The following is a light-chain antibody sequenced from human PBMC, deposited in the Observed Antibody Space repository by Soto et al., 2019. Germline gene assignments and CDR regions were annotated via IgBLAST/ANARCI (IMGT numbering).Light chain of an antibody. CDR3: QAYDSSLRVVV. J-gene: IGLJ2*01. CDR2: GNS. V-gene: IGLV1-40*01. Sequence: QSVLTQPPSVSGAPGQRVTISCTGSSSKIGAGYDVHWYQQLPGTAPKLLIYGNSNRPSGVPDRFSGSKSGTSDSLAITGLQAEDEADYYCQAYDSSLRVVVFGGGTKLTVL. CDR1: SSKIGAGYD.